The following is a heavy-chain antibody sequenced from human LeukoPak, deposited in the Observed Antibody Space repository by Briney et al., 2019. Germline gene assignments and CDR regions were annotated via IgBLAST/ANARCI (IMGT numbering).Heavy chain of an antibody. CDR1: GYTFTGYY. CDR2: ISAYNGNT. D-gene: IGHD3-22*01. Sequence: ASVKVSCKASGYTFTGYYMHWVRQAPGQGLEWMGWISAYNGNTNYAQKLQGRVTMTTDTSTSTAYMELRSLRSDDTAVYYCARVGRSPAMIVGSLDAFDIWGQGTMVTVSS. V-gene: IGHV1-18*04. J-gene: IGHJ3*02. CDR3: ARVGRSPAMIVGSLDAFDI.